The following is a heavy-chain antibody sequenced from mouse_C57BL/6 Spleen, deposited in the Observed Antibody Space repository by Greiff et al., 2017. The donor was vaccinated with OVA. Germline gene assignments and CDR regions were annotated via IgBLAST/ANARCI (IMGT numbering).Heavy chain of an antibody. CDR3: ARSSSSSPRAFDV. CDR1: GYTFTSYW. V-gene: IGHV1-72*01. J-gene: IGHJ1*03. Sequence: QVQLQQPGAELVKPGASVKLSCKASGYTFTSYWMHWVKQRPGRGLEWIGRIDPNSGGTKYNEKFKSKATLTVDKPSSTAYMQLSSLTSEASAVYDGARSSSSSPRAFDVWGKGTTVTVSS. D-gene: IGHD1-1*01. CDR2: IDPNSGGT.